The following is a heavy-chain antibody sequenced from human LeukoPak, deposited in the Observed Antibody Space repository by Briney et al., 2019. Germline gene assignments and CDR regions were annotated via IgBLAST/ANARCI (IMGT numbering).Heavy chain of an antibody. J-gene: IGHJ4*02. CDR1: GGSISGYY. D-gene: IGHD3-10*01. V-gene: IGHV4-59*08. Sequence: SETLSLTCTVSGGSISGYYWSWIRQPPGKGLDWVGYIHYSGSTDYNPSLRGRVTISVDTSKNQFSLKLSSVTAADTAVYYCARLYYGSGSYGNYYFDYWGQGTLVTVSS. CDR3: ARLYYGSGSYGNYYFDY. CDR2: IHYSGST.